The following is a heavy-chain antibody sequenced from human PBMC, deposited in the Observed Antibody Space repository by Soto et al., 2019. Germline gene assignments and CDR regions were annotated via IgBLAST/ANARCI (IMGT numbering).Heavy chain of an antibody. Sequence: PGGSLRLSCAPSGFTFSDYYMIWIRQAPGKGLEWVSYISSSSGDIYYADSVRGRFTISRDNARNSLSLQMNSLRIEDTAVYYCARVGQDYYYGMDFWGQGTTVTVSS. CDR1: GFTFSDYY. J-gene: IGHJ6*02. CDR3: ARVGQDYYYGMDF. V-gene: IGHV3-11*01. CDR2: ISSSSGDI.